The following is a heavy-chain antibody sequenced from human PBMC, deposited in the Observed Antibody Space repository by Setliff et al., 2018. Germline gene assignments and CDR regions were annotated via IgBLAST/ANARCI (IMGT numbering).Heavy chain of an antibody. CDR3: ARHFRSSKVQFLEYLTDYYFDS. Sequence: SETLSLTCTVSGGSISSSNYYWGWIRQPPGKGLEWIGSIYHRGSTYYNPSLKSRVTISVDTSNNHFSLKLSSVTAADTAVYYCARHFRSSKVQFLEYLTDYYFDSWGQGTLVTVAS. J-gene: IGHJ4*02. D-gene: IGHD3-3*01. V-gene: IGHV4-39*01. CDR1: GGSISSSNYY. CDR2: IYHRGST.